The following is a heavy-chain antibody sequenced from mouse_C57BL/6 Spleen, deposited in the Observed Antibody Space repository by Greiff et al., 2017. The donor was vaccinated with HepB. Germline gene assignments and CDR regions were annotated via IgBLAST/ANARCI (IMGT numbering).Heavy chain of an antibody. CDR1: GYTFTSYW. V-gene: IGHV1-50*01. Sequence: QVQLQQPGAELVKPGASVKLSCKASGYTFTSYWMQWVKQRPGQGLEWIGEIDPSDSYTNYNQKFKGKATLTVDTSSSTAYMHLSSLTSEDSAVYYCARDDSNYAMDYWGQGTSVTVSS. CDR2: IDPSDSYT. CDR3: ARDDSNYAMDY. J-gene: IGHJ4*01. D-gene: IGHD2-12*01.